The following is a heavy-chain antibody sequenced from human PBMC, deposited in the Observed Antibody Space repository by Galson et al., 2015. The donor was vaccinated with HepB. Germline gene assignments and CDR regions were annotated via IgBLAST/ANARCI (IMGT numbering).Heavy chain of an antibody. Sequence: TLSLTCTVSGGSISSGGYYWSWIRQHPGKGLEWIGYIYYSGSTYYNPSLKSRVTISVDTSKNQFSLKLSSVTAADTAVYYCARVTMVQGVMAWGQGTLVTVSS. V-gene: IGHV4-31*03. CDR1: GGSISSGGYY. CDR2: IYYSGST. J-gene: IGHJ5*02. CDR3: ARVTMVQGVMA. D-gene: IGHD3-10*01.